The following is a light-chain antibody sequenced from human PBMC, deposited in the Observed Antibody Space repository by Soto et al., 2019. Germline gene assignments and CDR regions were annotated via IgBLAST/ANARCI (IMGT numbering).Light chain of an antibody. CDR1: QSVSYN. V-gene: IGKV3-15*01. Sequence: EILMTQSPATLSVSPGERATLSCRASQSVSYNLAWYQQKPGQAPRLLIYRASTRATGIPARFSGSGSGTEFTLTISSLQSEDIAVYYCQQYNNWPPLTFGGGTKVDIK. CDR2: RAS. J-gene: IGKJ4*01. CDR3: QQYNNWPPLT.